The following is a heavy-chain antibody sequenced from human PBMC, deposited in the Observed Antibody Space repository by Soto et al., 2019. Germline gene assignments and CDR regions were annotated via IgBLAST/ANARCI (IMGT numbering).Heavy chain of an antibody. D-gene: IGHD5-12*01. CDR2: IFSNDEK. Sequence: QVTLKESGPVLVKPTETLTLTCTVSGFSLSNAKMGVTWIRQPPGKALEWLAHIFSNDEKSYSTSLKSRLTISKDTSKSPVVLTMTNMDPVDTDSYYCARISRDGYNYLDYWGQGTLVTVSS. J-gene: IGHJ4*02. CDR3: ARISRDGYNYLDY. CDR1: GFSLSNAKMG. V-gene: IGHV2-26*01.